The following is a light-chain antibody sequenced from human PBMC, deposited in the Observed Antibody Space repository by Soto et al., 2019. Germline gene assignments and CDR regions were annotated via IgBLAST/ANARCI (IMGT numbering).Light chain of an antibody. CDR1: SSDVGGYNY. V-gene: IGLV2-14*01. CDR2: EVS. CDR3: SSYTSGRTLI. J-gene: IGLJ2*01. Sequence: QSALTQPASVSGSPGQSITISCTGTSSDVGGYNYVCWFQQYPGKAPRLMIYEVSNRPSGVSDRFSGSKSGNTASLTISGAQAQDEADYYCSSYTSGRTLIFGGGTQLTV.